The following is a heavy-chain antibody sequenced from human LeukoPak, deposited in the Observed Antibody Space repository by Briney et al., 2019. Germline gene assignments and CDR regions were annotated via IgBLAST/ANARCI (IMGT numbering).Heavy chain of an antibody. V-gene: IGHV4-38-2*02. D-gene: IGHD6-6*01. CDR2: MFHSGDT. CDR1: GYSISSGSY. J-gene: IGHJ6*03. Sequence: SETLSLTCTVSGYSISSGSYWGWIRRRPGKGLEWICNMFHSGDTHHNPSLKGRVTISADTSKNQFSLKLDSVTAADTAVYYCARDVRRSSSSSNSYYYYMDVWGKGTTVTVSS. CDR3: ARDVRRSSSSSNSYYYYMDV.